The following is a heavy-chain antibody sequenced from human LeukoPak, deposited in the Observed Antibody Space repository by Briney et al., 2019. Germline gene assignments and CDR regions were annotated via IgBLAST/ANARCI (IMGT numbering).Heavy chain of an antibody. CDR3: AKAPMEGRWYIHFDY. CDR2: INSDESST. D-gene: IGHD6-13*01. J-gene: IGHJ4*02. CDR1: GFTFSSYW. Sequence: PGGSLILSCAASGFTFSSYWMHGVRQPPGRGRVWVSRINSDESSTSYADPVKGRFTISRDNSRNTLYLQFSSLRDEDTDMYYCAKAPMEGRWYIHFDYWGQGTLVTVSS. V-gene: IGHV3-74*01.